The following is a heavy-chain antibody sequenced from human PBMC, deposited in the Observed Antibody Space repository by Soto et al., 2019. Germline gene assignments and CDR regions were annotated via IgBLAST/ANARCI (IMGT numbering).Heavy chain of an antibody. CDR3: ASSAPDYYYDSSGFDN. CDR1: GGSISGYY. V-gene: IGHV4-59*01. J-gene: IGHJ4*02. D-gene: IGHD3-22*01. Sequence: LSLTCTVSGGSISGYYWSWIRQPPGKGLEWIGNIYYSGSTNYKPSLKSRVTISVDTSKNQFSLKLSSVTAADTAVYYCASSAPDYYYDSSGFDNWGQGALVTLSS. CDR2: IYYSGST.